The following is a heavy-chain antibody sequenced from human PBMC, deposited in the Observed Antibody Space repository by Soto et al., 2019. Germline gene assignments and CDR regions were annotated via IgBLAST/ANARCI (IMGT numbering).Heavy chain of an antibody. Sequence: GGSLRLSCAASGFTFSSYSMNWVRQAPGKGLEWVSYISSSSSTIYYADSVKGRFTISRDNAKNSLYLQMNSLRDEDTAVYYCARFVVVPAAMDNWFDPWGQGTLVTVSS. J-gene: IGHJ5*02. CDR3: ARFVVVPAAMDNWFDP. D-gene: IGHD2-2*01. CDR2: ISSSSSTI. CDR1: GFTFSSYS. V-gene: IGHV3-48*02.